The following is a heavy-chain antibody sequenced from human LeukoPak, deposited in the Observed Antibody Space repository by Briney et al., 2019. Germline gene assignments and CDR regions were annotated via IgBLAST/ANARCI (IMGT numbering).Heavy chain of an antibody. CDR1: GGSINSDNYY. D-gene: IGHD3-10*01. CDR3: AREWSF. J-gene: IGHJ3*01. V-gene: IGHV4-61*02. Sequence: PSQTLSLTCTVSGGSINSDNYYWNWIRQPAGKGLEWIGRISSSGTTNYNPSLNSRVTISLDTSKNQFSLMLNSVTAADTAVSYCAREWSFWGQGTKVTVSS. CDR2: ISSSGTT.